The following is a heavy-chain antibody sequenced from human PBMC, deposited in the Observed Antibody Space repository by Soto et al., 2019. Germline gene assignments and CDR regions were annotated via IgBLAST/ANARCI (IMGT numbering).Heavy chain of an antibody. CDR1: GDSVSSNSAA. V-gene: IGHV6-1*01. Sequence: TLSLTCAISGDSVSSNSAAWNWIRQSPSRGLEWLGRTYYRSKWYNDYAVSVKSRITINPDTSKNQFSLQLNSVTPEDTAVYYCARARRLRLGELSAYYFDYWGQGTLVSVSS. J-gene: IGHJ4*02. CDR2: TYYRSKWYN. D-gene: IGHD3-16*02. CDR3: ARARRLRLGELSAYYFDY.